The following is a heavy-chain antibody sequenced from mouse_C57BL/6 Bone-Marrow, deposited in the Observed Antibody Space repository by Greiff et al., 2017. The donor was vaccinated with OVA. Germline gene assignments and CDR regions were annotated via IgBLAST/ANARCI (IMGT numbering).Heavy chain of an antibody. V-gene: IGHV1-18*01. CDR3: ARRGRNTGYFDY. Sequence: VHVKQSGPELVKPGASVKIPCKASGYTFTDYNMDWVKQSHGKSLEWIGDINPNNGGTIYNQKFKGKATLTVDKSSSTAYMELRSLTSEDTAVYYCARRGRNTGYFDYWGQGTTLTVSS. D-gene: IGHD6-1*01. CDR2: INPNNGGT. CDR1: GYTFTDYN. J-gene: IGHJ2*01.